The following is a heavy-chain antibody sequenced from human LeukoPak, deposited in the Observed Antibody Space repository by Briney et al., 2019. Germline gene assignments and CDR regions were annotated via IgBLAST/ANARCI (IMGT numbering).Heavy chain of an antibody. CDR1: GFTFSSYA. CDR2: ISYDGSNK. J-gene: IGHJ3*02. CDR3: AREEVEAFDI. V-gene: IGHV3-30-3*01. Sequence: SLRLSCAASGFTFSSYAMHWVRQAPGKGLEWVAVISYDGSNKYYADSVKGRFTISRDDSKNTLYLQMNSLRAEDTAVYYCAREEVEAFDIWGQGTMVTVSS.